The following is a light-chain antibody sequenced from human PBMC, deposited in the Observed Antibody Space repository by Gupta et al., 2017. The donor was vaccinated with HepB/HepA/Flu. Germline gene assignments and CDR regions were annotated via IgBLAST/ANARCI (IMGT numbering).Light chain of an antibody. Sequence: DIVMTQSPDFLAVSLGARATINCKSSRSGFSASNNKNNLAWYQQKPRQPPQLLIYWASTRESGVPDRFSGSGSGTDFALTISSLQAEDVAVYYCHQYYGSPTTFGGGTKVEIK. CDR1: RSGFSASNNKNN. CDR3: HQYYGSPTT. J-gene: IGKJ4*01. V-gene: IGKV4-1*01. CDR2: WAS.